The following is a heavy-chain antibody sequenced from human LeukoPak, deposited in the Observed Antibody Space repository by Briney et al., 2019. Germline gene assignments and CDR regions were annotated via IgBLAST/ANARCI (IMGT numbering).Heavy chain of an antibody. CDR2: IYYSGST. CDR3: ARLDIVATIFDY. CDR1: GVSISSSSYY. D-gene: IGHD5-12*01. J-gene: IGHJ4*02. Sequence: SGTLSLTCTVSGVSISSSSYYWGCIRQPPGKGLEWIGSIYYSGSTYYNPSLKSRVTISVDTSKNQFSLKLSSVTAADTAVYYCARLDIVATIFDYWGQGTLVTVSS. V-gene: IGHV4-39*01.